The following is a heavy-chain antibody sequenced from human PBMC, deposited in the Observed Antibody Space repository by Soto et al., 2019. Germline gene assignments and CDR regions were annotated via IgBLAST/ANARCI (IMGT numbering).Heavy chain of an antibody. D-gene: IGHD3-3*01. CDR1: GYTFTSYA. CDR2: INADNGNT. Sequence: ASVKVSCKASGYTFTSYAMHWVRQAPGQRLEWMGWINADNGNTKYSQKFQGRVTITRDTSASTAYMELSSLRSEDTAVYYCARDFDFGVVTWFDPWGQGTLVTVSS. CDR3: ARDFDFGVVTWFDP. J-gene: IGHJ5*02. V-gene: IGHV1-3*01.